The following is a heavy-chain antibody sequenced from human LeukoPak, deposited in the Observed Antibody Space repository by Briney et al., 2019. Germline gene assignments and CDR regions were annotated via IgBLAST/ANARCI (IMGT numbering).Heavy chain of an antibody. CDR1: GYTFTSYG. CDR2: ISAYNGNT. CDR3: ARGRGVVVPAAVDY. J-gene: IGHJ4*02. Sequence: GASVKVSCKASGYTFTSYGISWVRQAPGRGLEWMGWISAYNGNTNFTQKLQGRVTMTTDTSTSTAYMELRSLSSDDTAVYYCARGRGVVVPAAVDYWGQGTLVTVSS. V-gene: IGHV1-18*01. D-gene: IGHD2-2*01.